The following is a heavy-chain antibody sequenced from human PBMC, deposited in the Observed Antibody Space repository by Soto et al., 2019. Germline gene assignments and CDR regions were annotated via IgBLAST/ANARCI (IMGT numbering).Heavy chain of an antibody. J-gene: IGHJ4*02. Sequence: EVRLEEAGGGFVQPGGSLRVSCSGSGFIFSSFWMHWVRQGPGKGLEWVSSISSTTNYIYYGDSMKGRFTISRDNAKNSLYLEMNSLRAEDTAVYYCARESEDLTSNFDYWGQGTLVTVSS. CDR2: ISSTTNYI. CDR3: ARESEDLTSNFDY. CDR1: GFIFSSFW. V-gene: IGHV3-21*06.